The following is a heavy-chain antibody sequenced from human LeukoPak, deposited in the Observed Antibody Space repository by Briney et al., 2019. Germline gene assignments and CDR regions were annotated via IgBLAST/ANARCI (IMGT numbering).Heavy chain of an antibody. Sequence: GGSLRLSCAASGFTFSRYGMHWGRQAPGKGLEWVAAISYDGSNEYYEDSVKGRFTISRDNSKNTLYLQMNSLRAEDTAVYYCAKDGYSSGYDYWGQGTLVTVSS. J-gene: IGHJ4*02. CDR2: ISYDGSNE. V-gene: IGHV3-30*18. D-gene: IGHD6-19*01. CDR1: GFTFSRYG. CDR3: AKDGYSSGYDY.